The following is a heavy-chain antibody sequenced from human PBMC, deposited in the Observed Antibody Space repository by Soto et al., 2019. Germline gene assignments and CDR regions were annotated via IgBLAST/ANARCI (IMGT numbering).Heavy chain of an antibody. CDR3: ARRRTYYDFWSGSNWFDP. V-gene: IGHV1-8*01. Sequence: ASLKVSCKASGYTFTSYDINWVRQTTGQGLEWMGWMNPNSGNTGYAQKFQGRVTMTRNTSISTAYMELSSLRSEDTAVYYCARRRTYYDFWSGSNWFDPWGQGTLVTVSS. J-gene: IGHJ5*02. CDR2: MNPNSGNT. D-gene: IGHD3-3*01. CDR1: GYTFTSYD.